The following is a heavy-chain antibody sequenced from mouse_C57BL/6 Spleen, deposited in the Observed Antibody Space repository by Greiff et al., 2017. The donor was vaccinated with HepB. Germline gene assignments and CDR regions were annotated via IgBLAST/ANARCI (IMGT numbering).Heavy chain of an antibody. J-gene: IGHJ3*01. D-gene: IGHD2-4*01. Sequence: QVQLQQSGAELVKPGASVKMSCKASGYTFTTYPIEWMKQTHGKSLEWIGNFHPYNDDTKYHEKFKGKATLTVEKSSSTVYVELSRLTAAGSAVYYCASTGDYDVVFAYWGQGTLVTVSA. CDR1: GYTFTTYP. CDR3: ASTGDYDVVFAY. V-gene: IGHV1-47*01. CDR2: FHPYNDDT.